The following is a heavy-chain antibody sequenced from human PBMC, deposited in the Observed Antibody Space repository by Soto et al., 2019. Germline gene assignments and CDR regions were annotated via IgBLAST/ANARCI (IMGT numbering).Heavy chain of an antibody. CDR2: INPNSGGT. CDR1: GYTFTGYY. J-gene: IGHJ5*02. Sequence: QVQLVQSGAEVKKPGASVKVSCKASGYTFTGYYMHWVRQAPGQELEWMGWINPNSGGTNYAQKCQGWVTMTRDTSISTAYMELSRLRSDDTAVYYCARSRGGSSSWFDPWGQGTLVTVSS. D-gene: IGHD1-26*01. V-gene: IGHV1-2*04. CDR3: ARSRGGSSSWFDP.